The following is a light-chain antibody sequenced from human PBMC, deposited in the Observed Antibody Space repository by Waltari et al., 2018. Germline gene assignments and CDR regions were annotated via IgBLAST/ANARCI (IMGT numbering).Light chain of an antibody. Sequence: QSALTQPPSASGSFGQSVTISCTGTSSDVGGYDYVSWHQPHPGQGPKLLIYEVSKRPPGLPDRFSGSKSGNAASLTVSGLQAEDEADYYCSSYGGRYTLIFGGGTKLTVL. V-gene: IGLV2-8*01. J-gene: IGLJ2*01. CDR2: EVS. CDR1: SSDVGGYDY. CDR3: SSYGGRYTLI.